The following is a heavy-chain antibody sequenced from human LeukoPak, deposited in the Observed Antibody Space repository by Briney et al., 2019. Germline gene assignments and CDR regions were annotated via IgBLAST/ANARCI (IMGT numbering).Heavy chain of an antibody. D-gene: IGHD6-6*01. J-gene: IGHJ4*02. V-gene: IGHV4-4*02. Sequence: PSETLSLTCAVSGGSISSNNWRSWVRQPPGKGLEWIGEIYHSGNANYNPSLKTRVTMSVDKSKNQFSLILSSVTAADTAVYYCARDVGARLSGFWGQGTLVTVSS. CDR1: GGSISSNNW. CDR2: IYHSGNA. CDR3: ARDVGARLSGF.